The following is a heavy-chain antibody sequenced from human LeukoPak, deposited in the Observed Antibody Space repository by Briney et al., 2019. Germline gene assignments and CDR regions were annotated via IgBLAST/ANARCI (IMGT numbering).Heavy chain of an antibody. Sequence: ASVKVSCKASRGTFSSYAISWVRQAPGQRLEWMGWINTGNGNTKYSQKFQGRVTITRDTSASTAYMELSSLRSEDTAVYYCARVAGAFYYFDYWGQGTLVTVSS. CDR1: RGTFSSYA. V-gene: IGHV1-3*04. CDR2: INTGNGNT. J-gene: IGHJ4*02. CDR3: ARVAGAFYYFDY. D-gene: IGHD2/OR15-2a*01.